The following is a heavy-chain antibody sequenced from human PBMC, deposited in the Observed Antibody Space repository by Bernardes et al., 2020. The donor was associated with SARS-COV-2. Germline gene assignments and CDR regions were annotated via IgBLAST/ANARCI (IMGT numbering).Heavy chain of an antibody. CDR3: ARSWNGDYSFGMDV. D-gene: IGHD1-1*01. J-gene: IGHJ6*02. CDR2: ISSRTSTV. CDR1: GSSFNDYA. V-gene: IGHV3-48*02. Sequence: GGSLRLSCAASGSSFNDYAMNWVRKAPGKWLEWVSYISSRTSTVYYADSVKGRFTISRDNAKNSLYLQMNSLRDEDRAVYYCARSWNGDYSFGMDVWGPGTTVTVSS.